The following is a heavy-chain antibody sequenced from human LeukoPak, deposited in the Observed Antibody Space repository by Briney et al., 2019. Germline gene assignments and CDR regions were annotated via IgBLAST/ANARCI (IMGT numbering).Heavy chain of an antibody. CDR2: TSTTVGT. CDR3: AGGYGSGTYSA. CDR1: GASISSYY. D-gene: IGHD3-10*01. J-gene: IGHJ5*02. Sequence: SETLSLTCTVSGASISSYYWSRIRQPAGKGLEWLGRTSTTVGTYYSPSLKSRVTMSIDTSKNQFSLRLTSVTAGDTAVYFCAGGYGSGTYSAWGQGTLVTVSS. V-gene: IGHV4-4*07.